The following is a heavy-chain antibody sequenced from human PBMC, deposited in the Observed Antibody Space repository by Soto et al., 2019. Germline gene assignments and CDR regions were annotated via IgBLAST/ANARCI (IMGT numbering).Heavy chain of an antibody. Sequence: PSETLSLTCRVSGASVSSETHFWSWIRQPPGKGLEWIGYVYRTGITNSNPAPKSRVTVSTDKSTNQFSLRLDSVTAADTAVYFCAREDMSGTYYFDYWGPGIQVTVSS. J-gene: IGHJ4*02. CDR3: AREDMSGTYYFDY. CDR2: VYRTGIT. CDR1: GASVSSETHF. V-gene: IGHV4-61*01. D-gene: IGHD1-26*01.